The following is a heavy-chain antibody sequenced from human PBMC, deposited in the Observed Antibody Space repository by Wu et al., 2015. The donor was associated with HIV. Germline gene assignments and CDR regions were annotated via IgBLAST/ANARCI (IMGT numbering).Heavy chain of an antibody. CDR3: ARDRAAVRGFHTAMIWGAFDI. V-gene: IGHV1-69*05. CDR1: GGTFSSYA. J-gene: IGHJ3*02. CDR2: IIPIFGTA. D-gene: IGHD5-18*01. Sequence: QVQLVQSGAEVKKPGSSVKVSCKASGGTFSSYAISWVRQAPGQGLEWMGGIIPIFGTANYAQKFQGRVTITTDESTSTAYMELSSLRSEDTAVYYCARDRAAVRGFHTAMIWGAFDIWGQRDKWSTVSS.